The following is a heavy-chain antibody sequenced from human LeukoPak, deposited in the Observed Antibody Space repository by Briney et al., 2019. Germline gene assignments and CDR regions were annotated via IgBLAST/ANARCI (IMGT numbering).Heavy chain of an antibody. CDR3: AKGSLRYDPYYFGMDV. CDR2: ISASGATI. CDR1: GSTFSNYA. J-gene: IGHJ6*02. V-gene: IGHV3-23*01. Sequence: GESLRLSCAASGSTFSNYAMSWVRQAPGKGLEWVSVISASGATIYYADSVKGRFTISRDNSWNTLNLQMNGLTAEDTAVYFCAKGSLRYDPYYFGMDVWGQGTTVIVS. D-gene: IGHD3-3*01.